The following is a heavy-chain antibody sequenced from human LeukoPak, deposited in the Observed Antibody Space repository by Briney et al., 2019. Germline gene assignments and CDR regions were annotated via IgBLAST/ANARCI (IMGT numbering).Heavy chain of an antibody. CDR3: ARDLSSTANWEFDY. D-gene: IGHD7-27*01. CDR2: INPNSGGA. CDR1: GYTFTGYY. V-gene: IGHV1-2*06. J-gene: IGHJ4*02. Sequence: GASVKVSCKASGYTFTGYYMHWVRQAPGQGLEWMGRINPNSGGAEYEQNFQGRVTMTRDTSINTAYMTLSGLTFDDTAMYYCARDLSSTANWEFDYWGQGTVVTVSS.